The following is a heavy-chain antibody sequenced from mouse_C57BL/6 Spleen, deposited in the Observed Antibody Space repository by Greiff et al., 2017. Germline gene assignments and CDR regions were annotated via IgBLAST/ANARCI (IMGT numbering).Heavy chain of an antibody. CDR2: IHPNSGST. D-gene: IGHD1-1*01. Sequence: QVQLQQPGAELVKPGASVKLSCKASGYTFTSYWMHWVKQRPGQGLEWIGMIHPNSGSTNYNEKFKSKATLTVDKSSSTAYMQLSSLTSEDSAVYYCARPYYGRDYYAMDYWGQGTSVTVSS. V-gene: IGHV1-64*01. CDR1: GYTFTSYW. J-gene: IGHJ4*01. CDR3: ARPYYGRDYYAMDY.